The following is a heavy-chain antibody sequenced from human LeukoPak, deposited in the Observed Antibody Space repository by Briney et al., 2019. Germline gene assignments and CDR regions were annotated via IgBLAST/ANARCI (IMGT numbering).Heavy chain of an antibody. D-gene: IGHD3-22*01. J-gene: IGHJ4*02. CDR1: RYSISSGYY. Sequence: PSETLSLTCSVSRYSISSGYYWGWIRQPPGKGLEWIGSVYYSGSTYYNPSLKSRVTISVDTSKNQLSLKLSSVTAADTAVYYCAREGYDSSGSYEAYIDYWGQGTLVTVSS. CDR3: AREGYDSSGSYEAYIDY. CDR2: VYYSGST. V-gene: IGHV4-38-2*02.